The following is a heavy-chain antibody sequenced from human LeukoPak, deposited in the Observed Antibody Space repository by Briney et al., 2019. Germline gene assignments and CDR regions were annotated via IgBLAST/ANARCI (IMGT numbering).Heavy chain of an antibody. CDR1: GYTFTGYY. V-gene: IGHV1-2*02. CDR3: ARGHCGGDCYPFDY. D-gene: IGHD2-21*02. CDR2: INPNSGGT. Sequence: ASVKVSCKASGYTFTGYYMHWVRQAPGQGLEWMGWINPNSGGTNYAQKFQGRVTMTRDTSISTAYMELSRLRSDDTAVYHCARGHCGGDCYPFDYWGQGTLVTVSS. J-gene: IGHJ4*02.